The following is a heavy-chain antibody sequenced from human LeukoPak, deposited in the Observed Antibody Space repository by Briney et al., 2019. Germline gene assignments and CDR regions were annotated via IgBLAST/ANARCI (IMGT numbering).Heavy chain of an antibody. J-gene: IGHJ4*02. CDR1: GFTFSDYY. CDR2: ISSSGSTI. CDR3: ARGGYSGYDTRNYYFDY. Sequence: GSLRLSCAASGFTFSDYYMSWIRQAPGKGLEWVSYISSSGSTIYYADSVKGGFTISRDNAKNSLYLQMNSLRAEDTAVYYCARGGYSGYDTRNYYFDYWGQGTLVTVSS. V-gene: IGHV3-11*01. D-gene: IGHD5-12*01.